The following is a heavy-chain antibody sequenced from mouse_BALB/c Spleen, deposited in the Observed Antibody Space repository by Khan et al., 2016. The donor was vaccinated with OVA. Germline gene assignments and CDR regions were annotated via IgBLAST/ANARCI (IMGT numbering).Heavy chain of an antibody. D-gene: IGHD2-2*01. CDR1: GYTFTSYY. J-gene: IGHJ3*01. CDR3: TRSGYGSFAY. V-gene: IGHV1S81*02. CDR2: INPSSGGT. Sequence: IQLQQSGAELVKPGASVRLSCKASGYTFTSYYLYWVKQRPGQGLEWIGDINPSSGGTNFNEKFKSKATLTVDKSSSTAYIQHNSLTSEDAAVYYGTRSGYGSFAYWGQGTLVTVSA.